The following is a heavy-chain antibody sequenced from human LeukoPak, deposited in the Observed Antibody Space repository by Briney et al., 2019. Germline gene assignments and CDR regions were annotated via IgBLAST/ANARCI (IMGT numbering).Heavy chain of an antibody. CDR3: ARNEVYYGSGSYYYGMDV. CDR2: IYPGDSDT. D-gene: IGHD3-10*01. CDR1: GYSFTSYW. Sequence: GESLKISCKGSGYSFTSYWIGWVRQMPGKGLEWMGIIYPGDSDTRYSPSFQGQVTISVDKSISTAYLQWSSLKASDTAMYYCARNEVYYGSGSYYYGMDVWGQGTTVTVSS. V-gene: IGHV5-51*01. J-gene: IGHJ6*02.